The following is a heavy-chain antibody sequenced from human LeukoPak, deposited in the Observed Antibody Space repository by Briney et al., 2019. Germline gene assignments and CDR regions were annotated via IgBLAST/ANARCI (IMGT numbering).Heavy chain of an antibody. Sequence: GGSLRLSCAASGFTFSSYGMHWARQAPGKGLEWVAVISYDGSNKYYADSVKGRFTISRDNSKNTLYLQMNSLRAEDTAVYYCARGSLSMVRGVIIPPGVYWGQGTLVTVSS. CDR3: ARGSLSMVRGVIIPPGVY. CDR1: GFTFSSYG. CDR2: ISYDGSNK. J-gene: IGHJ4*02. D-gene: IGHD3-10*01. V-gene: IGHV3-30*19.